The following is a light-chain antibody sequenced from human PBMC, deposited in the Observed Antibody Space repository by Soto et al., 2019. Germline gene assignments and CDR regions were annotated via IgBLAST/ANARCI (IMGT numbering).Light chain of an antibody. CDR1: SGHSNYA. Sequence: QLVLTQSPSASASLGASVKLTCTLSSGHSNYAIAWHQQQPEKGPRYLMKLNSDGSLHKGDGIPDRFSGSTSGADRYLIISSLHSEDEADYYCQTWGPGIRVFGGGTKVTVL. J-gene: IGLJ3*02. V-gene: IGLV4-69*01. CDR3: QTWGPGIRV. CDR2: LNSDGSL.